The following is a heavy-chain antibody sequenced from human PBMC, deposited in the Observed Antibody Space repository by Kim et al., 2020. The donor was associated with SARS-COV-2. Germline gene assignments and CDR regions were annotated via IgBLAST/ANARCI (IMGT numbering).Heavy chain of an antibody. CDR2: IWYDGSNK. J-gene: IGHJ4*02. V-gene: IGHV3-33*01. D-gene: IGHD5-18*01. CDR3: ARDLVTMVTQYYFDY. CDR1: GFTFSSYG. Sequence: GGSLRLSCAASGFTFSSYGMHWVRQAPGKGLEWVAVIWYDGSNKYYADSVKGRFTISRDNSKNTLYLQMNSLRAEDTAVYYCARDLVTMVTQYYFDYWGQGTLVTVSS.